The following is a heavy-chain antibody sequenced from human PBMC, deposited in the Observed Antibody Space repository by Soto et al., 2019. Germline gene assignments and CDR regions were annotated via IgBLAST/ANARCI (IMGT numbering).Heavy chain of an antibody. CDR1: GYTFTAYY. D-gene: IGHD5-18*01. J-gene: IGHJ4*02. CDR2: INPNSGDT. CDR3: ARGGYTYGYGLDY. Sequence: QVQLVQSGAEVKKLGASVKVSCKASGYTFTAYYIHWVRQAPGQGLEWVGWINPNSGDTNYAQRFQGWVTMTGDTSVSTAYRDLTRLRSDDTAVYYCARGGYTYGYGLDYWGQRTLVTVSS. V-gene: IGHV1-2*04.